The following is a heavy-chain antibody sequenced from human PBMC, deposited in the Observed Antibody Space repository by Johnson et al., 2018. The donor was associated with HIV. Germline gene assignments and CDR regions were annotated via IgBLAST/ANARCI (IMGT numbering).Heavy chain of an antibody. D-gene: IGHD3-10*01. Sequence: QVHLVESGGGLVKPGGSLRLSCAASGFTFSDYYMSWIRQAPGKGLEWVSYISSSGSTIYYADAVKGRFPNSRENSKNKLNLHMNSLKTEDTAVYYCASPKTPTRVVRGAFDIWGQGTMVTVSS. J-gene: IGHJ3*02. CDR2: ISSSGSTI. CDR1: GFTFSDYY. CDR3: ASPKTPTRVVRGAFDI. V-gene: IGHV3-11*04.